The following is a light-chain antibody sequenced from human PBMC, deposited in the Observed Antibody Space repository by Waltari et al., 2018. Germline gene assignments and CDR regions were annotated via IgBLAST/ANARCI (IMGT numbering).Light chain of an antibody. V-gene: IGKV1-39*01. Sequence: DIQMTQSPSSLSASVGDRVTITCRASQIISSYLNWYQQKPGKAPKLLINAESSLQTGVPSRLGGSGSGTDFTLTISSLQPEDFATYYCQETYSTPRTFGQGTKLEI. J-gene: IGKJ2*01. CDR3: QETYSTPRT. CDR1: QIISSY. CDR2: AES.